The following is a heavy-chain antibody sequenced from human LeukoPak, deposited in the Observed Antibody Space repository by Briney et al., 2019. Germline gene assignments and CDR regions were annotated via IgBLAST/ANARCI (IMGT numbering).Heavy chain of an antibody. D-gene: IGHD1-26*01. J-gene: IGHJ3*02. V-gene: IGHV1-69*01. Sequence: SVKVSCKASGGTLSSYAITWVRQAPGQGLEWMGGIIPIFGPANYAQKFQGRVTITADESTSTAYMELSSLRSDEDTAMYYCAGRYSGSYSDAFDIWGKGTMVTVSS. CDR3: AGRYSGSYSDAFDI. CDR1: GGTLSSYA. CDR2: IIPIFGPA.